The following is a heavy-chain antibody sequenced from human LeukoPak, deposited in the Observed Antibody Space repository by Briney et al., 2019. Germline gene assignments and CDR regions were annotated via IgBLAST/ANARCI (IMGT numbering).Heavy chain of an antibody. CDR3: ARDPGAQWLVRWYFDL. Sequence: SETLSLTCAVYGGSFSSYYWSWIRQPAGKGLEWIGRIYISGSTNYNPSLKSRVTMSVDTSKNQFSLKLSSVTAADTAVYYCARDPGAQWLVRWYFDLWGRGTLVTVSS. CDR1: GGSFSSYY. J-gene: IGHJ2*01. V-gene: IGHV4-4*07. D-gene: IGHD6-19*01. CDR2: IYISGST.